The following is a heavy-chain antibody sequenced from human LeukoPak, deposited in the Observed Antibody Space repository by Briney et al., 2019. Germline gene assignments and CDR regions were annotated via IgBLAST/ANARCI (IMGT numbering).Heavy chain of an antibody. CDR2: IYYSGST. Sequence: NPSETLSLTCTVSGGSISSYYWSWIRQPPGKGLEWIGYIYYSGSTNYNPSLKSRLTMSLDKSKNQFSLKVTSMTAADTALYYCARGGGNRHFDSWGQGILVTVSS. CDR3: ARGGGNRHFDS. D-gene: IGHD4-23*01. V-gene: IGHV4-59*12. CDR1: GGSISSYY. J-gene: IGHJ4*02.